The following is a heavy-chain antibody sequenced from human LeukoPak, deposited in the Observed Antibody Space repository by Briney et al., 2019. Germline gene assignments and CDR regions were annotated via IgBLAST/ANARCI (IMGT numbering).Heavy chain of an antibody. CDR1: GGSISSDY. D-gene: IGHD5-24*01. CDR2: IYYSGST. V-gene: IGHV4-59*01. CDR3: ESDDRRGERDYYYGMDV. J-gene: IGHJ6*02. Sequence: SETLSLTCTVPGGSISSDYWSWIRQPPGEGLEWIGDIYYSGSTNYNPSLKSRVTISVYTSKNPFSLKLSSLPAADTAVHYCESDDRRGERDYYYGMDVWGQGTTVTVSS.